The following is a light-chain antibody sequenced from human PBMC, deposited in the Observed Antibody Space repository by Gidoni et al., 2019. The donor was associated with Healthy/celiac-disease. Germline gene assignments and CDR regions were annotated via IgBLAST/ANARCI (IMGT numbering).Light chain of an antibody. V-gene: IGLV1-47*01. CDR3: AAWDDSLSGLWV. J-gene: IGLJ3*02. CDR1: SSNIGSNY. Sequence: QSVLPQPPSASGTPGPRVTISCSGSSSNIGSNYVYWYQQLPGTAPKLLIYRKNQRPSGVPDRFSGSKSGTSASLAISGLRSEDEADDYCAAWDDSLSGLWVFGGGTKLTVL. CDR2: RKN.